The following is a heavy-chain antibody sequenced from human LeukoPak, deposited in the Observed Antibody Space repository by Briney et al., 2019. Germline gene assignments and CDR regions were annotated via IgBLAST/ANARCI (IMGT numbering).Heavy chain of an antibody. V-gene: IGHV1-69*13. Sequence: SVKVSCKDSGGTFSSYAISWVRQAPGQGLEWMGGIIPIFGTANYAQKFQGRVTITADESTSTAYMELSSLRSEDTAVYYCAEGSWSGFGPNPFDIWGQGTMVTVSS. J-gene: IGHJ3*02. CDR1: GGTFSSYA. CDR2: IIPIFGTA. D-gene: IGHD3-3*01. CDR3: AEGSWSGFGPNPFDI.